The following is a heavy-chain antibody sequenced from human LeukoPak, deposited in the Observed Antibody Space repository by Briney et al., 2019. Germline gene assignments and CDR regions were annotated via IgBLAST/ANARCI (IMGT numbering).Heavy chain of an antibody. CDR3: ASNRAGPFDY. J-gene: IGHJ4*02. Sequence: PGGSLRLSCAASGFTFSSYWMSWVRQAPGKGLEWVANIKQDGSEKYYVDSVKGRFSISRDNSKNTLYLQMNSLRAEDTAVYYCASNRAGPFDYWGQGTLVTVSS. D-gene: IGHD2/OR15-2a*01. V-gene: IGHV3-7*01. CDR1: GFTFSSYW. CDR2: IKQDGSEK.